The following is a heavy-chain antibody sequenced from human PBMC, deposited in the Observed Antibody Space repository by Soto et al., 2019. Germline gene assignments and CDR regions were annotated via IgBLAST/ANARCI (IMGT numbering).Heavy chain of an antibody. CDR1: GGSIGSGGYY. J-gene: IGHJ4*02. CDR2: IYYSGST. Sequence: SETLSLTCTVSGGSIGSGGYYWSWIRQHPGKGLEWIGYIYYSGSTYYNPSLKSRVTISVDTSKNQFSLKLSSVTAADTAVYYCARDRRYYDSSGYSSFDYWGQGTLVTVSS. CDR3: ARDRRYYDSSGYSSFDY. D-gene: IGHD3-22*01. V-gene: IGHV4-31*03.